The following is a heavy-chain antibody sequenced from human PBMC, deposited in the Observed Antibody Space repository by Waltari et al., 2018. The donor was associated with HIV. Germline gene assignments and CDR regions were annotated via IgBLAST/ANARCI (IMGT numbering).Heavy chain of an antibody. CDR3: ATRTGQWLGAEYFQH. CDR2: IIPIFGTA. Sequence: QVQLVQSGAEVKKPGSPVKVSCKASGGTFSRYAIRWVRRAPGQGLEWMGGIIPIFGTANYAQKFQGRVTITADKSTSTAYMELSSLRSEDTAVYYCATRTGQWLGAEYFQHWGQGTLVTVSS. CDR1: GGTFSRYA. D-gene: IGHD6-19*01. V-gene: IGHV1-69*06. J-gene: IGHJ1*01.